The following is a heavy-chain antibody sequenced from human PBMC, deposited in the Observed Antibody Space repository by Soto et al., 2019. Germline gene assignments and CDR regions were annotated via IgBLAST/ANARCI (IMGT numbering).Heavy chain of an antibody. J-gene: IGHJ4*02. V-gene: IGHV4-59*08. CDR1: GGSISSYY. CDR2: IHYSGST. D-gene: IGHD3-3*01. CDR3: ARGHYDYWSGYFATIDY. Sequence: SETLSVTCTVSGGSISSYYWSWIRQPPGKGLEWIGYIHYSGSTKYNPSLKSRVAISADTSKNQFSLKLSSVTAADTAVYYCARGHYDYWSGYFATIDYWGQGSRVTVSS.